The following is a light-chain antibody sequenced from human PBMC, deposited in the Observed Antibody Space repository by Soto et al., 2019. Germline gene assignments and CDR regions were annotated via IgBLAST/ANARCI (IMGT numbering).Light chain of an antibody. V-gene: IGKV3-15*01. CDR3: QQYNHWPPLT. J-gene: IGKJ4*01. CDR2: GPS. CDR1: QSIGRN. Sequence: EIVMTQSTATLSVTPGERATLSCRASQSIGRNLAWYQQKPGQAPRLLIYGPSTRATSIPASSSGSGSGTEFTLSISSRQSEDVAMYSCQQYNHWPPLTFGGGTKVEIK.